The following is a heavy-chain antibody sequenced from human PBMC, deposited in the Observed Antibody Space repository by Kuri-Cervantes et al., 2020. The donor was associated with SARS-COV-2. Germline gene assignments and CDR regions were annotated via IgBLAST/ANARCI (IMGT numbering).Heavy chain of an antibody. Sequence: GESLKISCVASGFTFSSNSMNWVRQAPGKGLEWVSYISGSGFSIYYADSLKGRFTISRDNAKNSLYLQMNSLTAVDTAVYYCARGGRYYFDYWGQGSLVTVSS. CDR2: ISGSGFSI. D-gene: IGHD1-26*01. V-gene: IGHV3-48*01. CDR3: ARGGRYYFDY. J-gene: IGHJ4*02. CDR1: GFTFSSNS.